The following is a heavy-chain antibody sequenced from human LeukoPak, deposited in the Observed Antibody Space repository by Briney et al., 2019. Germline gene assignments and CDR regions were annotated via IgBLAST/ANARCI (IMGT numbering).Heavy chain of an antibody. Sequence: GGSLRLSCAACGFTFSSYAMSWVRQAPGKGLEWVSAISGSGGSTYYADSVKGRFTISRDNSKNTLYLQMNSLRAEDTAVYYCAKGVIAVAGTSGFDYWGQGTLVTVSS. CDR1: GFTFSSYA. J-gene: IGHJ4*02. CDR3: AKGVIAVAGTSGFDY. CDR2: ISGSGGST. D-gene: IGHD6-19*01. V-gene: IGHV3-23*01.